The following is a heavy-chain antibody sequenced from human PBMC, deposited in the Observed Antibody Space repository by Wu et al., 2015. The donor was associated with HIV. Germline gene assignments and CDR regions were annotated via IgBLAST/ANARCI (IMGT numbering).Heavy chain of an antibody. CDR2: INPSGVST. Sequence: QVQLVQSGAEVKKPGASAKVSCKASGYTFTNYYIHWVRQAPGQGLEWMGIINPSGVSTTYAQKFQGRVTMTRDTSTSTVYMEMSSLRSEDTAVYYCASSGSQAWDAFDIWGQGTMVIVSS. D-gene: IGHD1-26*01. V-gene: IGHV1-46*01. J-gene: IGHJ3*02. CDR1: GYTFTNYY. CDR3: ASSGSQAWDAFDI.